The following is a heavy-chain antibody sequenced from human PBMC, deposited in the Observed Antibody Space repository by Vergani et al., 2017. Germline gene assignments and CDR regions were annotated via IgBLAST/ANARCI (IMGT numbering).Heavy chain of an antibody. CDR1: GGSISSYY. J-gene: IGHJ5*02. V-gene: IGHV4-4*09. CDR3: ARGRSYSSGWYGGDWFDP. D-gene: IGHD6-19*01. CDR2: IYTSGST. Sequence: QVQLQESGPGLVKPSETLSLTCTVSGGSISSYYWSWIRQPPGKGLEWIGYIYTSGSTNYNPSLKSRVTISVDTSKNQFSLKLSSVTAADTAVYYCARGRSYSSGWYGGDWFDPWGQGTLVTVSS.